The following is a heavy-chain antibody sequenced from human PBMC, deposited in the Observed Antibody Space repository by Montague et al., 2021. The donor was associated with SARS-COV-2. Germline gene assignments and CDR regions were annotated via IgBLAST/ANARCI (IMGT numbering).Heavy chain of an antibody. CDR3: ARAPTIVGVVITNFDH. J-gene: IGHJ4*02. CDR1: GGSISSSGYY. Sequence: TLSLTCTVSGGSISSSGYYWSWIRQHPGKGLEWIGYIYYSGSTYYXXXLKSRVTISVDTSKNQFSLKLSSVTAADTAVYYCARAPTIVGVVITNFDHWGQGTLVTVSS. CDR2: IYYSGST. D-gene: IGHD3-3*01. V-gene: IGHV4-31*03.